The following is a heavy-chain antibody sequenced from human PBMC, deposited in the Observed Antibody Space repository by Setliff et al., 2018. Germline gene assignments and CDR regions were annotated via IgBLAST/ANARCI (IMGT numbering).Heavy chain of an antibody. D-gene: IGHD1-26*01. CDR2: IYHSGTT. V-gene: IGHV4-4*02. CDR1: GGSISSPNW. CDR3: TRVYSGSHDY. J-gene: IGHJ4*02. Sequence: SETLSLTCAVSGGSISSPNWWNWVRQPPGKGLEWIGEIYHSGTTNYNPSLKSRVTMSVDKSRNQFSLRLTSVTAADTAIYYCTRVYSGSHDYWGQGTLVTVSS.